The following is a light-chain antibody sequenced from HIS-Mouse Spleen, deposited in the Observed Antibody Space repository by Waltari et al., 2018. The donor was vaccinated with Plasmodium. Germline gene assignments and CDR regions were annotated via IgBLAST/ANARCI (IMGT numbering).Light chain of an antibody. J-gene: IGLJ3*02. Sequence: SYELTQPSSVSVSPGQTDRINCSGDVLAETYARCFQQKPGQAPVLGIYKDSERPSGIPERFSGSSSGTTVTLTISGAQVEDEADYYCYSAADNNLVFGGGTKLTVL. V-gene: IGLV3-27*01. CDR3: YSAADNNLV. CDR1: VLAETY. CDR2: KDS.